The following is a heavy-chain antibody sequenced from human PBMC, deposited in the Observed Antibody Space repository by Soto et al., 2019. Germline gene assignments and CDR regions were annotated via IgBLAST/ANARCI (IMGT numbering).Heavy chain of an antibody. Sequence: QVQLVQSGAEVKKPGSSVKVSCKASGGTFSSYAISWVRQAPGQGLEWMGGIIPIFGTANYAQKFQGRVTITADESTSTADMERSSLRSEDTAVYYCARGLGEPPYYYYGMDVWGQGTTVTVSS. CDR1: GGTFSSYA. D-gene: IGHD3-16*01. V-gene: IGHV1-69*12. J-gene: IGHJ6*02. CDR2: IIPIFGTA. CDR3: ARGLGEPPYYYYGMDV.